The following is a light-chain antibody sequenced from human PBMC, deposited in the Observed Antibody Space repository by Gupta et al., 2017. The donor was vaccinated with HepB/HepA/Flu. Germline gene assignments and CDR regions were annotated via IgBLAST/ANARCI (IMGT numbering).Light chain of an antibody. J-gene: IGKJ4*01. Sequence: IVMTQCPDSLAVSLGEWATINCTSSQSVLSNNSNYLAWYQQKSGQPPKLLIYWASTRESGVPDRFSGSGSGTDFTLTISSLQAEDVAVYYCQHYYSSPPTFGGGTKVEIK. CDR2: WAS. CDR1: QSVLSNNSNY. CDR3: QHYYSSPPT. V-gene: IGKV4-1*01.